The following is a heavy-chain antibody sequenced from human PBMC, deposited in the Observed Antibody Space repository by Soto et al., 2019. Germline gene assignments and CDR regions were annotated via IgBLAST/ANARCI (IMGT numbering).Heavy chain of an antibody. Sequence: SETLSLTCAVYGGSFSGYYWSWIRQPPGKGLEWIGYIYYSGSTYYNPSLKSRVTISVDTSKNQFSLKLSSVTAADTAVYYCARDMSKIGYSYGFWDFGMDVWGQGTTVTV. CDR3: ARDMSKIGYSYGFWDFGMDV. D-gene: IGHD5-18*01. V-gene: IGHV4-34*01. J-gene: IGHJ6*02. CDR1: GGSFSGYY. CDR2: IYYSGST.